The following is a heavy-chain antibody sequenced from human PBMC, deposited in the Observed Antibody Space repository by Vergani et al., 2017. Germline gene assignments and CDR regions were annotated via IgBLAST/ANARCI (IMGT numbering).Heavy chain of an antibody. D-gene: IGHD3-10*01. J-gene: IGHJ4*02. CDR2: FHVGGTT. CDR1: GDSISSGSFY. CDR3: ARDAPALTLIRGALRD. Sequence: QVQLQESGPRLVKPSQTLSLTCTVSGDSISSGSFYWTWIRQPAGKGLEWIGRFHVGGTTHYNPSLKSRVSISLDTSTNQFSLTLRSVTAADPAVYYCARDAPALTLIRGALRDWGQGSLVTVSS. V-gene: IGHV4-61*02.